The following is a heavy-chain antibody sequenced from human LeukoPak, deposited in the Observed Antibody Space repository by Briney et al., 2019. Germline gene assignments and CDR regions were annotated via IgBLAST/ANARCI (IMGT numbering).Heavy chain of an antibody. J-gene: IGHJ4*02. V-gene: IGHV3-74*01. CDR2: IIGDGTRT. CDR1: GFSFSYYW. CDR3: ARGVVYPTWSGPHWSDY. Sequence: PGGSLRLSCAASGFSFSYYWMHWVRQGSGKGPVWVSRIIGDGTRTDYADSVKGRFTISRDNAKNSLYLQMNSLRAEDTAVYYCARGVVYPTWSGPHWSDYWGQGTLVTVSS. D-gene: IGHD3-3*01.